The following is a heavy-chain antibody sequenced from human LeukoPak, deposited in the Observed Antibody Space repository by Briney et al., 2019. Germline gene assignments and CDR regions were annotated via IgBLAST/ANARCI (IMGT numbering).Heavy chain of an antibody. V-gene: IGHV4-31*03. Sequence: SETLSLTCTVSGGSIRSGGYYWSWIRQHPGKGLEWIGYIYYSGSTYYNPSLKSRVTISVDTSKNQFSLKLSSVTAADTAVYYCARGGGVVVAATADYWGQGTLVTVSS. J-gene: IGHJ4*02. D-gene: IGHD2-15*01. CDR3: ARGGGVVVAATADY. CDR2: IYYSGST. CDR1: GGSIRSGGYY.